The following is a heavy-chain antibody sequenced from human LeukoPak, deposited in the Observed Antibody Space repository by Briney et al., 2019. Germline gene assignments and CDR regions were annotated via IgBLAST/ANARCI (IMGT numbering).Heavy chain of an antibody. Sequence: WGSLRLSCAASGFTFSSYSMNWVRQAPGKGLEWVSSISSSSSYIYYGDSVKGRFTISRDNAKNSLYLQMNRLRAEDTAVYYCARDRRGSYDAFDIWGQGTMVTVSS. D-gene: IGHD1-26*01. J-gene: IGHJ3*02. CDR2: ISSSSSYI. CDR3: ARDRRGSYDAFDI. V-gene: IGHV3-21*01. CDR1: GFTFSSYS.